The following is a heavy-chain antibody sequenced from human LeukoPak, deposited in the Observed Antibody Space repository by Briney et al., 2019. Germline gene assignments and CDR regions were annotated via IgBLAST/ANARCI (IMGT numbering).Heavy chain of an antibody. CDR2: IIPIFGTA. CDR1: GGTFSSYA. D-gene: IGHD5-12*01. J-gene: IGHJ4*02. Sequence: GASVKVSCKASGGTFSSYAISWVRQAPGQGLEWMGGIIPIFGTANYAQKFQGRVTITADESTSTAYMELSSLRSEDTAVYYCARGYSGFRYFDYWGQGTLVTVSS. CDR3: ARGYSGFRYFDY. V-gene: IGHV1-69*13.